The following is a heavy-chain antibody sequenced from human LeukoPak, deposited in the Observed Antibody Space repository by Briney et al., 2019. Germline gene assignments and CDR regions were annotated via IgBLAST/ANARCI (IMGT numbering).Heavy chain of an antibody. CDR1: GFTFSSYA. CDR2: ISGSGGST. CDR3: AKVYSMIVVVNHFDY. Sequence: GGSLRLSCAASGFTFSSYAMSWVRQAPEKGLEWVSAISGSGGSTYYADSVKGRFTISRDNSKNTLYLQMNSLRAEDTAVYYCAKVYSMIVVVNHFDYWGQGTLVTVSS. V-gene: IGHV3-23*01. J-gene: IGHJ4*02. D-gene: IGHD3-22*01.